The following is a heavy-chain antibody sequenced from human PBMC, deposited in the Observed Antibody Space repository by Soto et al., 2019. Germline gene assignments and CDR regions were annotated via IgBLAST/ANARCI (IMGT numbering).Heavy chain of an antibody. Sequence: PSETLSPTCTVPGGSANIGTYYWSWIRQPPGKGLEWIGFIHYSGSTNYNPSLKGRVTMSVDTSKNQFSLKLTSVNTADTAIYYCTRGGDPYKTGHWGQGTLVTVS. D-gene: IGHD2-21*01. J-gene: IGHJ4*02. CDR2: IHYSGST. V-gene: IGHV4-61*01. CDR3: TRGGDPYKTGH. CDR1: GGSANIGTYY.